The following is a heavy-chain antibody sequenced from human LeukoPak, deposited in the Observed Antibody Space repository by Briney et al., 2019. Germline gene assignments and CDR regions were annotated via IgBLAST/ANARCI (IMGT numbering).Heavy chain of an antibody. D-gene: IGHD3-3*01. J-gene: IGHJ4*02. CDR3: TTDPYGSYYDFWSCDSDMYYFVF. CDR2: IKSKTDGGTT. Sequence: VGRIKSKTDGGTTDYAAPVKGRFTISRDDSKNTLYLQMNSLKTEDTAVYYCTTDPYGSYYDFWSCDSDMYYFVFWCQGSLVTV. V-gene: IGHV3-15*01.